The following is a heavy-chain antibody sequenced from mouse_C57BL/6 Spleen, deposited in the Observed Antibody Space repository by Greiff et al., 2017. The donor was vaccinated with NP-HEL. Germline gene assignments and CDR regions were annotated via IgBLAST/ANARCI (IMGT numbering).Heavy chain of an antibody. Sequence: QVQLQQPGAELVRPGTSVKLSCKASGYTFTSYWMHWVKQRPGQGLEWIGVIDPSDSYTNYNQKFKGKATLTVDTSSSTAYMQLSSLTSEDSAVYYCARRGNWYWFAYWGQGTLVTVSA. CDR2: IDPSDSYT. CDR3: ARRGNWYWFAY. J-gene: IGHJ3*01. CDR1: GYTFTSYW. V-gene: IGHV1-59*01. D-gene: IGHD1-3*01.